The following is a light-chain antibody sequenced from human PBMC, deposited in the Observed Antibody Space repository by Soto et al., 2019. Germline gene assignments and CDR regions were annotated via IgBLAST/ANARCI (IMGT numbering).Light chain of an antibody. CDR3: SSYTSSSIVV. CDR2: DVS. CDR1: SSDIGAYNY. V-gene: IGLV2-14*03. Sequence: QSALTQPASVSGSPGQSITISCTGTSSDIGAYNYVSWYQQHPGKAPKLMIYDVSNRPSGVSNRFSGSKSGNTASLAISGPQAEDEADYYCSSYTSSSIVVFGGGTQLTVL. J-gene: IGLJ2*01.